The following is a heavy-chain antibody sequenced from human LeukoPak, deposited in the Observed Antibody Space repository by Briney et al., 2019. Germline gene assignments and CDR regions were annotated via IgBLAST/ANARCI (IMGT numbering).Heavy chain of an antibody. CDR1: GGSLSSGGYY. D-gene: IGHD6-19*01. CDR3: ARSTLNSSGLDY. Sequence: SQTLSLTCTVSGGSLSSGGYYWSWIRRPPGKGLEWIGYIYHSGSTNYNPSLKSRVTISVDKSKNQFSLKLSSVTAADTAVYYCARSTLNSSGLDYWGQGTLVTVSS. V-gene: IGHV4-30-2*01. J-gene: IGHJ4*02. CDR2: IYHSGST.